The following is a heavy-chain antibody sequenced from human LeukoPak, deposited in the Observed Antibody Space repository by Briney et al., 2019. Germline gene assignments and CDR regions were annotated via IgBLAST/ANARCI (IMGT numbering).Heavy chain of an antibody. J-gene: IGHJ4*02. Sequence: GGSLRLSCAASGFTVSSNYMSWVRQAQGKGLEWVSVIYSGGSTYYADSVKGRFTISRDISKNTLYLQMNSLRAEDTAVYYCARANYDYVWGSYYFDYWGQGTLVTVSS. CDR2: IYSGGST. V-gene: IGHV3-53*01. CDR1: GFTVSSNY. CDR3: ARANYDYVWGSYYFDY. D-gene: IGHD3-16*01.